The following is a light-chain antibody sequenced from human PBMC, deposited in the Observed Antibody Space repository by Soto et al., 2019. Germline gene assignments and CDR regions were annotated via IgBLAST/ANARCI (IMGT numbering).Light chain of an antibody. CDR2: TNN. J-gene: IGLJ1*01. CDR1: SSNIGSNT. Sequence: QSVLTQPPSASGAPGQRVITSCSGSSSNIGSNTVNWYQQLPGTAPKLLIYTNNQRPSGVRDRFSGSRSGTSASLAISGLQSEDEADYYCAAWDDSLNGFVFGTGTKVTV. V-gene: IGLV1-44*01. CDR3: AAWDDSLNGFV.